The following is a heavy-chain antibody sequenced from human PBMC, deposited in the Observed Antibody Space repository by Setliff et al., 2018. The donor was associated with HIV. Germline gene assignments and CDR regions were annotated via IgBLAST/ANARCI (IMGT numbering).Heavy chain of an antibody. CDR3: ARDQVPFCSGANCRKGMDV. Sequence: ASVKVSCKASGYTFTYYAIHWLRQAPGHRLQWMGWINSGNGNTKYSQKFQGRVTITKDTSTSTVYMELRSLRSDDTAVYYCARDQVPFCSGANCRKGMDVWGQGTTVTVSS. CDR1: GYTFTYYA. CDR2: INSGNGNT. D-gene: IGHD2-15*01. J-gene: IGHJ6*02. V-gene: IGHV1-3*01.